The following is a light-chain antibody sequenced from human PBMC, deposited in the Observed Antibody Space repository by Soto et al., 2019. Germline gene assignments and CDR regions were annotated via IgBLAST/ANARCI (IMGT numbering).Light chain of an antibody. J-gene: IGLJ3*02. V-gene: IGLV2-23*01. CDR2: EGS. CDR3: CSYTGSSSWV. CDR1: SSDVGSYKF. Sequence: QSVLTQPASVSGSPGQSITISCTGTSSDVGSYKFVSWYQQHPGKAPKFIIYEGSQRPSGVSNRFSGSKSGNTASLTISGLQAEDEADYYCCSYTGSSSWVFGGGTKLTVL.